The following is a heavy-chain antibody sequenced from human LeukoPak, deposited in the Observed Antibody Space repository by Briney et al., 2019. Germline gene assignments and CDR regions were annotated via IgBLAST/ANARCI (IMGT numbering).Heavy chain of an antibody. CDR2: IWHDGTYI. CDR1: GFTFSDCT. J-gene: IGHJ3*02. CDR3: AREGPTTAVGSGAPDI. D-gene: IGHD6-13*01. V-gene: IGHV3-33*01. Sequence: GGSLRLSCPASGFTFSDCTMQWVRQAPGKGLERVAVIWHDGTYISYGDSVRGRFTISRDNSKNALYLQMNSLRVDDTAVYYCAREGPTTAVGSGAPDIWGLGTMVTVSS.